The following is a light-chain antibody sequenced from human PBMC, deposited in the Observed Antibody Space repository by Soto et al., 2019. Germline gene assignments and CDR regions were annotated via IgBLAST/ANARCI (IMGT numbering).Light chain of an antibody. V-gene: IGLV3-21*04. CDR1: NIGSKS. CDR2: YDS. CDR3: QVWDSSSDHV. Sequence: SYELTQPPSVSVAPGKTARITCGGNNIGSKSVHWYQQKPGQAPVLVIYYDSDRPSGIPERFSGSNSGNTATLTISRVEAGDVADYYCQVWDSSSDHVFGTGTKLTVL. J-gene: IGLJ1*01.